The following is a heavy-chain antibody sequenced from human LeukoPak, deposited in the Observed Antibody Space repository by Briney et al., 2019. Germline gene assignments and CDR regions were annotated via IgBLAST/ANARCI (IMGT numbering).Heavy chain of an antibody. J-gene: IGHJ5*02. CDR1: GGSISNSGYY. CDR3: ARGRAYIDP. D-gene: IGHD2-21*01. V-gene: IGHV4-39*01. Sequence: SETLSLTCTVSGGSISNSGYYWGWIRQPPGKGLEWIGSVYYSGSTNYNPSLKNRVTISVDTSKNQFSLKLRSVTAADTAVYYCARGRAYIDPWGQGTLVTVSS. CDR2: VYYSGST.